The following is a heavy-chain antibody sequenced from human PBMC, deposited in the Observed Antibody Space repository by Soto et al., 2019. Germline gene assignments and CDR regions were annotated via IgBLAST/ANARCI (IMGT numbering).Heavy chain of an antibody. CDR1: GYTLTELS. Sequence: ASVKVSCKVSGYTLTELSMHWVRQAPGKGLEWMGGFDPEDGETIYAQKFQGRVTMTEDTSTDTAYMELSSLRSEDTAVYYCATLSYYYDSSGSPPRWFDPWGQGTLVTVSS. J-gene: IGHJ5*02. CDR2: FDPEDGET. CDR3: ATLSYYYDSSGSPPRWFDP. D-gene: IGHD3-22*01. V-gene: IGHV1-24*01.